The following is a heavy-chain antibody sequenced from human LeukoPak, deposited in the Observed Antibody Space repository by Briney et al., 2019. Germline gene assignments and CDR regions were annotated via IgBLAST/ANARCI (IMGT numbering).Heavy chain of an antibody. CDR1: GGTFSSYA. V-gene: IGHV1-69*06. D-gene: IGHD3-22*01. Sequence: SVKVSCKASGGTFSSYAISWVRLAPGQGLEWMGGIIPIFGTANYAQKFQGRVTITADKSTSTAYMELSSLRSEDTAVYYCARGGTYYYDSSGYPFDYWGQGTLVTVSS. CDR2: IIPIFGTA. CDR3: ARGGTYYYDSSGYPFDY. J-gene: IGHJ4*02.